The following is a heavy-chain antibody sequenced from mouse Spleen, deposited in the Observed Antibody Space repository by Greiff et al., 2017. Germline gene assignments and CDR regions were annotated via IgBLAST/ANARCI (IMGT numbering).Heavy chain of an antibody. D-gene: IGHD2-1*01. J-gene: IGHJ2*01. CDR2: ISSGSSTI. CDR3: AREDIYYGNYFDY. CDR1: GFTFSDYG. V-gene: IGHV5-17*03. Sequence: EVKLVESGGGLVKPGGSLKLSCAASGFTFSDYGMHWVRQAPEKGLEWVAYISSGSSTIYYADTVKGRFTISRDNARNILYLQMSSLRSEDTAMYYCAREDIYYGNYFDYWGQGTTLTVSS.